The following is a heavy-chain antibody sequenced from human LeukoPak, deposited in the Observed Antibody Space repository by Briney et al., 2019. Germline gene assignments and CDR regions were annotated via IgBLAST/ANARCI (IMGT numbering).Heavy chain of an antibody. J-gene: IGHJ3*01. V-gene: IGHV4-39*01. D-gene: IGHD5-18*01. CDR3: ARHSGYSYAIQT. Sequence: MTSETLSLTCTVSGGSISSSSYYWGWIRQPPGKGLEWIGSIYYSGSTYYNPSLKSRVTISVDTSKNQFSLKLSSVTAADTAVYYCARHSGYSYAIQTWGQGTMVTVSS. CDR2: IYYSGST. CDR1: GGSISSSSYY.